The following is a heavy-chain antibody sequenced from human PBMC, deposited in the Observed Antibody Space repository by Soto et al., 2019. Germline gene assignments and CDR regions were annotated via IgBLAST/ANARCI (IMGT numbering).Heavy chain of an antibody. V-gene: IGHV4-39*01. Sequence: ETLSLTCTVSGGSISRSSYYWGWIRQPPGKGLEWIGSIYYSGSTYYNPSLKSRVTISVDTSKNQFSLKLSSVTAADTAVYYCARSDSAATPQNYWGQGTLVTVSS. D-gene: IGHD2-15*01. CDR2: IYYSGST. CDR3: ARSDSAATPQNY. J-gene: IGHJ4*02. CDR1: GGSISRSSYY.